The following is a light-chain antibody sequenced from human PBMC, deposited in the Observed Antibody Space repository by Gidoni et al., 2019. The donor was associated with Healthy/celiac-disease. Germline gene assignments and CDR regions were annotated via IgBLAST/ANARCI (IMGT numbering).Light chain of an antibody. J-gene: IGKJ1*01. Sequence: DIQMTQSPSSLSASVGDRVTITSRASQCNSSYLNWYQQKPGKAPKLLIYAASSLQSGVPSRFSGSGSGTDFTLTISSLQPEDFATYYCQQSYSTPGTFGQGTKVEIK. CDR2: AAS. CDR1: QCNSSY. V-gene: IGKV1-39*01. CDR3: QQSYSTPGT.